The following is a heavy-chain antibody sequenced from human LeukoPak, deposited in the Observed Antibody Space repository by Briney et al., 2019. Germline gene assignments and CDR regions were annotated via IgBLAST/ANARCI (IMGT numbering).Heavy chain of an antibody. V-gene: IGHV3-48*03. CDR1: GFTFSRYR. J-gene: IGHJ6*04. D-gene: IGHD3-10*02. CDR3: AELGITMIGGV. Sequence: GGSLRLSCAASGFTFSRYRMNWVRQAPGKGLEWVSYISSSGSTIYYADSVKGRFTISRDNAKNSLYLQMNSLRAEDTAVYYCAELGITMIGGVWGKGTTVTISS. CDR2: ISSSGSTI.